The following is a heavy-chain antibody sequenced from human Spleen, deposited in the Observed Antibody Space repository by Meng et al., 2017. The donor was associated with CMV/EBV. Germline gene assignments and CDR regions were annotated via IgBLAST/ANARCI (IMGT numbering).Heavy chain of an antibody. V-gene: IGHV4-34*01. CDR1: GGSFSGYY. J-gene: IGHJ2*01. CDR3: AHTTIPVADHWFFDL. Sequence: SETLSLTCAVYGGSFSGYYWGWIRQPPGRGLEWIGSIYTSGSTNYNPSLKSRVIISMDMAKNQFSLKLRSVTAADTAVYYCAHTTIPVADHWFFDLWGRGTLVTVSS. CDR2: IYTSGST. D-gene: IGHD6-19*01.